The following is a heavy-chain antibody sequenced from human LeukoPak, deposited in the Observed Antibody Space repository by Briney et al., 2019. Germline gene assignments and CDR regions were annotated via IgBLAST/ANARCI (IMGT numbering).Heavy chain of an antibody. Sequence: GESLKISCKGSGYSFTSYWIGWVRQMPGKGLEWMGIIYPGDSDTRYSPSFQGQVTISADKSISTAYLQWSSLKASDTAMYYCARNSEPRGPIVATIRDDAFDIWGQGTMVTVSS. CDR1: GYSFTSYW. D-gene: IGHD5-12*01. V-gene: IGHV5-51*01. CDR2: IYPGDSDT. J-gene: IGHJ3*02. CDR3: ARNSEPRGPIVATIRDDAFDI.